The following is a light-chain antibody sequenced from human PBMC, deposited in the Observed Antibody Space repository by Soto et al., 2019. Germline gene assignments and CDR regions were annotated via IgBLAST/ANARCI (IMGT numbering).Light chain of an antibody. V-gene: IGKV3-20*01. Sequence: IVLTQSPGTLSLSPGERATLSCRASQSVSSTYLAWYQQKSGQAPRLLIYGASSRATGIPGRFSGSGSGTDFTLTISRLEPEDFAVYYCQQYGSSPGLYTFGQGTKLEIK. CDR3: QQYGSSPGLYT. CDR2: GAS. J-gene: IGKJ2*01. CDR1: QSVSSTY.